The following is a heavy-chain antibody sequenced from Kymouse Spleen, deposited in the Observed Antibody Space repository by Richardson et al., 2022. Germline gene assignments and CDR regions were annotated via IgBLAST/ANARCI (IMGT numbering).Heavy chain of an antibody. Sequence: EVQLVESGGGLVQPGRSLRLSCAASGFTFDDYAMHWVRQAPGKGLEWVSGISWNSGSIGYADSVKGRFTISRDNAKNSLYLQMNSLRAEDTALYYCAKDSIAVAVPYYYYGMDVWGQGTTVTVSS. V-gene: IGHV3-9*01. CDR2: ISWNSGSI. J-gene: IGHJ6*02. CDR1: GFTFDDYA. CDR3: AKDSIAVAVPYYYYGMDV. D-gene: IGHD6-19*01.